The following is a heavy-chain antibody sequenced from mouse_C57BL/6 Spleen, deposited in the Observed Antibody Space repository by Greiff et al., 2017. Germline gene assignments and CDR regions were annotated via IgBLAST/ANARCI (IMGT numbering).Heavy chain of an antibody. J-gene: IGHJ2*01. CDR1: GFTFSDYG. D-gene: IGHD2-4*01. CDR2: ISSGSSTI. V-gene: IGHV5-17*01. CDR3: ARHDYADY. Sequence: VQLKESGGGLVKPGGSLKLSCAASGFTFSDYGMHWVRQAPEKGLEWVAYISSGSSTIYYADTVKGRFTISRDNAKNTLFLQMTSLRSEDTAMYYCARHDYADYWGQGTTLTVSS.